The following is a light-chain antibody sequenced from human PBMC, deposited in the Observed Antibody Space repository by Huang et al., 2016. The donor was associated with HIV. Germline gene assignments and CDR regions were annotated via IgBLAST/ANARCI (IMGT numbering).Light chain of an antibody. J-gene: IGKJ4*01. CDR3: QQYNNRPLT. CDR1: QSVNRG. CDR2: VAS. Sequence: EIVMTQSPATLSVSPGERATLSCRASQSVNRGLAWYQQKPGQAPRLLIYVASARATGLPASVSGSGSGTDFTLTISSLQSEDFAIYYCQQYNNRPLTFGGGTKVEIK. V-gene: IGKV3-15*01.